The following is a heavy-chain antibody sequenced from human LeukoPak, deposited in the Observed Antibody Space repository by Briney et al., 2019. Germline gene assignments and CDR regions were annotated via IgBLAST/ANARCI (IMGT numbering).Heavy chain of an antibody. CDR2: INWNGGST. Sequence: GGSLRLSCAASGFNFSDYYMSWVRQAPGKGLEWVSGINWNGGSTGYADSVRGRFTISRDNAKNSLYLQMSSLRAGDTALYYCARANYYDSSGYYYVGHYFDYWGQGTLVTVSS. D-gene: IGHD3-22*01. CDR1: GFNFSDYY. J-gene: IGHJ4*02. V-gene: IGHV3-20*04. CDR3: ARANYYDSSGYYYVGHYFDY.